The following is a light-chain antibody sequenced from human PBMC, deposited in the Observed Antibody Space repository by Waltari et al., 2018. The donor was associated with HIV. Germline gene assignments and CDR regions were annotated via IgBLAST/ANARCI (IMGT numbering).Light chain of an antibody. J-gene: IGKJ3*01. CDR3: QQYGSSPLT. CDR1: QSVSSTY. Sequence: ELVLTQSPGTLSLSPGEGATLSCRASQSVSSTYLAWYQQKPDQAPRLLIYGASSRATGIPDRFSGSGSGTDFTLTISRLEPEDFAVYYCQQYGSSPLTFGPGTKVDIK. CDR2: GAS. V-gene: IGKV3-20*01.